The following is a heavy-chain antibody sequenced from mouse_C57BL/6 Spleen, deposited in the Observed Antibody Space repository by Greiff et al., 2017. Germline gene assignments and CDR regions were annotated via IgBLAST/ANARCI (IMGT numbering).Heavy chain of an antibody. CDR3: ARQTAQESFDY. Sequence: EVKLVESGGDLVKPGGSLKLSCAASGFTFSSYGMSWVRQTPDKRLEWVATISSGGSYTYYPDSVKGRFTISRDNAKNTLYLQMSSLKSEDTAMYYCARQTAQESFDYWGQSTPLTVSS. J-gene: IGHJ2*01. CDR2: ISSGGSYT. CDR1: GFTFSSYG. V-gene: IGHV5-6*01. D-gene: IGHD3-2*02.